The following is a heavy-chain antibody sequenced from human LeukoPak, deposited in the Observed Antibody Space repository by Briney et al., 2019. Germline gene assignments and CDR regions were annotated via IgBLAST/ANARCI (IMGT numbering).Heavy chain of an antibody. J-gene: IGHJ6*03. CDR3: ARVLSTFRRYYYYMDV. V-gene: IGHV4-34*01. CDR2: INHSGST. CDR1: GGPFSGYY. D-gene: IGHD2-2*01. Sequence: SETLSLTCAVYGGPFSGYYWRGIRQPPGKGLEWIGEINHSGSTNHNPSLKSRVTISVDTSKNQFSLKLSSVTAADTAVYYCARVLSTFRRYYYYMDVWGKGTTVTVSS.